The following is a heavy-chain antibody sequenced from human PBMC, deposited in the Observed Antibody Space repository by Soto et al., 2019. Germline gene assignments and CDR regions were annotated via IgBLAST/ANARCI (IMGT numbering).Heavy chain of an antibody. D-gene: IGHD6-19*01. CDR3: ARGLSYSSGWNNWFDP. Sequence: QVQLVESGGGVVQPGWSLRLSCAASGFTFSSYAMHWVRQAPGKGLEWVAVISYDGSNKYYADSVKGRFTISRDNSKNTLYLQMNSLRAEDTAVYYCARGLSYSSGWNNWFDPWGQGTLVTVSS. CDR2: ISYDGSNK. J-gene: IGHJ5*02. V-gene: IGHV3-30-3*01. CDR1: GFTFSSYA.